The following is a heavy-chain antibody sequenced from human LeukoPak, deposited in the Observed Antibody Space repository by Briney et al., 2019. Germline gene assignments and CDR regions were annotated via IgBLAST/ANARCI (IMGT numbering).Heavy chain of an antibody. CDR2: INPNSGDT. V-gene: IGHV1-2*02. Sequence: ASVKVSCKASGYAFTGYYMYWVRQAPGRGLEWMGWINPNSGDTNYAQMFQGRVTMTRDTSISTAYMELSRLTSDDTAVYYCARATGWLPFDYWGQGTLVTVSS. CDR1: GYAFTGYY. CDR3: ARATGWLPFDY. D-gene: IGHD1-1*01. J-gene: IGHJ4*02.